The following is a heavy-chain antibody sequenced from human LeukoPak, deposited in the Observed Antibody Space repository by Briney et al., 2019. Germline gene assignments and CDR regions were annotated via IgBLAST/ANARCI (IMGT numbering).Heavy chain of an antibody. D-gene: IGHD4/OR15-4a*01. CDR2: IRYDGSNK. CDR3: ARDKTRANFNYYYYMDV. V-gene: IGHV3-30*02. Sequence: GGSLRLSCAASGFTFSSYGFHWVRQAPGKGLEWVAFIRYDGSNKYYADSVKGRFTISRDNSKNTPYLQMNSLRAEDTAVYYCARDKTRANFNYYYYMDVWGKGTTVTVSS. J-gene: IGHJ6*03. CDR1: GFTFSSYG.